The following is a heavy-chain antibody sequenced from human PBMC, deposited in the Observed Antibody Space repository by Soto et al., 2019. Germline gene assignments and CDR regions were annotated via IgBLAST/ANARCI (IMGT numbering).Heavy chain of an antibody. CDR2: INHSGST. J-gene: IGHJ6*02. CDR3: ARGGYDILTGYYPDYYYYGMDV. V-gene: IGHV4-34*01. Sequence: SETLSLTCAVYGGSFSGYYWSWIRQPPGKGLERIGEINHSGSTNYNPSLKSRVTISVDTSKNHFSLKLSSVTAADTAVYYRARGGYDILTGYYPDYYYYGMDVWGQGTTVT. CDR1: GGSFSGYY. D-gene: IGHD3-9*01.